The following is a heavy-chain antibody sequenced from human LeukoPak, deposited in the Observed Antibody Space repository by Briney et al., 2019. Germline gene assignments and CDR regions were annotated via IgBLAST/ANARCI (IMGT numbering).Heavy chain of an antibody. J-gene: IGHJ4*02. V-gene: IGHV4-59*11. CDR2: LIDSVST. CDR3: ATIKRGSIFGYLDF. CDR1: GGTISSHY. Sequence: PSETLCLTCAASGGTISSHYWSWIRQPPGKGLEWMAYLIDSVSTKDNPSLQSRLTLSADPSKNQFSLRLSSVTAADTAVYYCATIKRGSIFGYLDFWGQGIKVTVSS. D-gene: IGHD5-18*01.